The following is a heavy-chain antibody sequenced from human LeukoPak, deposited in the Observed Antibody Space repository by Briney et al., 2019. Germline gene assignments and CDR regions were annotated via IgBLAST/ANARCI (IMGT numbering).Heavy chain of an antibody. CDR1: GYTFTSYD. CDR3: ARVYYGSGSQYYYYGMDV. CDR2: MNPNSGNT. D-gene: IGHD3-10*01. V-gene: IGHV1-8*01. Sequence: GASVKVSCKASGYTFTSYDINWVRQATGQGLEWMGWMNPNSGNTGYAQKFQGRVTMTRNTSISIAYMELSSLRSEDTAVYYCARVYYGSGSQYYYYGMDVWGQGTTVTVSS. J-gene: IGHJ6*02.